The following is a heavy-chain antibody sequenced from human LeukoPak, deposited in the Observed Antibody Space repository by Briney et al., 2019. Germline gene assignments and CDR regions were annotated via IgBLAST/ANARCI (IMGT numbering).Heavy chain of an antibody. CDR1: GFTFSSYW. V-gene: IGHV3-7*03. CDR3: AKGDSSLWVGIDY. J-gene: IGHJ4*02. Sequence: GGSLRLSCAASGFTFSSYWMSWVRQAPGKGLEWVANIKQDGSEKYYVDSVKGRFTISRDNSKNTLYLQMNSLRAEDTAVYYCAKGDSSLWVGIDYWGQGTLVTVSS. CDR2: IKQDGSEK. D-gene: IGHD3-10*01.